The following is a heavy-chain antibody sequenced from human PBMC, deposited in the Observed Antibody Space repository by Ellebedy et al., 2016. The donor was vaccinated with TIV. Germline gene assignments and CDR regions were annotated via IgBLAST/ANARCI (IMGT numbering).Heavy chain of an antibody. V-gene: IGHV4-59*08. J-gene: IGHJ3*02. CDR3: ARLGEVMEWELSGDAFDI. CDR2: IYYSRST. Sequence: MPSETLSLTCTVSGGSISSYYWSWIRQPPGKGLEWIGYIYYSRSTNYNPSLKSRVTISVDTSKNQFSLKLSSVTAADTAVYYCARLGEVMEWELSGDAFDIWGQGTMVTVSS. D-gene: IGHD1-26*01. CDR1: GGSISSYY.